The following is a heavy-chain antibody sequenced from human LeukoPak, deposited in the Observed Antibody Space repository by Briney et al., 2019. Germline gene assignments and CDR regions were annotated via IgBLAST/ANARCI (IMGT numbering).Heavy chain of an antibody. V-gene: IGHV3-23*01. D-gene: IGHD3-16*01. J-gene: IGHJ1*01. Sequence: GGSLRLSCVATGFSFSTSDMSWVRQAPEKGLEWVASTISSGDSSQYADSVKGRFTISRDNWKNTLYLQMDSVRVDDTAVYFCAHGLNRWAFQYWGQGTLATVSS. CDR1: GFSFSTSD. CDR3: AHGLNRWAFQY. CDR2: TISSGDSS.